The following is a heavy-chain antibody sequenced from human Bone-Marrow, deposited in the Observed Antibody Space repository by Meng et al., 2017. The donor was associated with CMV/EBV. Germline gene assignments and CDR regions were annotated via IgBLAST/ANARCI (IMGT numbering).Heavy chain of an antibody. CDR1: GFTFSSYE. CDR3: ARVGRIGGWDY. J-gene: IGHJ4*02. Sequence: GGSLRLSCAASGFTFSSYEMNWVRQAPGKGLEWVSYISSSVSTIYYADSVKGRFTISRDNSKNSLYLQMNSLRAEATAVYYCARVGRIGGWDYWGQGTLVTVSS. V-gene: IGHV3-48*03. CDR2: ISSSVSTI. D-gene: IGHD2-15*01.